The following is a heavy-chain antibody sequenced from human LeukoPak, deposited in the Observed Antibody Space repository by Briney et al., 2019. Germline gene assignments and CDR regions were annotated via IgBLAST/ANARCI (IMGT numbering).Heavy chain of an antibody. CDR3: ASLVRGVIPSTEFDP. J-gene: IGHJ5*02. V-gene: IGHV3-23*01. CDR2: ISGSGGST. Sequence: GGSLRLSCAASGFTFSSYAMSWVRQAPGKGLEWVSAISGSGGSTYYADSVKGRFTISRDNSKNTLYLQMNSLRAEDTAVYYCASLVRGVIPSTEFDPWGQGTLVTVSS. CDR1: GFTFSSYA. D-gene: IGHD3-10*01.